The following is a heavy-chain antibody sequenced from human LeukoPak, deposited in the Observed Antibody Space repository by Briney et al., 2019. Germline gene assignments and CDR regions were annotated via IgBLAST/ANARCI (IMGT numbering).Heavy chain of an antibody. V-gene: IGHV4-39*01. D-gene: IGHD4-17*01. CDR3: ARLTQTKVTTGDWVAT. CDR1: GGSISSSSYY. CDR2: LYSIGVT. Sequence: PSETLSLTCPVSGGSISSSSYYWGWIRQPPGKGLEGIGSLYSIGVTYYTPSLKSRVTIASESPKTKPSLKWSSETAAETPVYYCARLTQTKVTTGDWVATWGQGKLGTASS. J-gene: IGHJ5*02.